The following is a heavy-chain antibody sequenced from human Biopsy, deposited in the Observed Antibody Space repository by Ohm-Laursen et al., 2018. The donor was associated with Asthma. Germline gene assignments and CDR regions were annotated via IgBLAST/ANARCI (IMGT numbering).Heavy chain of an antibody. V-gene: IGHV3-30*01. D-gene: IGHD1-1*01. J-gene: IGHJ3*02. CDR3: VRDGTDDAFDI. Sequence: SLRLSCAASGFSFSNFAIHWVRQAPGKGLEWVGVISKDASTQDYADSVKDRFTMARDNSENTLDLQMNSLREEDTAVYYCVRDGTDDAFDIWGQGTVVSVSS. CDR1: GFSFSNFA. CDR2: ISKDASTQ.